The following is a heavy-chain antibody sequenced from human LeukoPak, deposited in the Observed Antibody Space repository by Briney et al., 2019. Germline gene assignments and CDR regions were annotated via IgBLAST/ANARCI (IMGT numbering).Heavy chain of an antibody. V-gene: IGHV3-7*01. CDR1: GFTFSHYW. CDR3: ARERYCSDSNCPHFEF. CDR2: IKQDESEK. Sequence: GGSLRLSCTASGFTFSHYWMSWVRQAPGKGLQWVADIKQDESEKYYVDSVKGRFTISRDNAKNSMYLQMNSLRAEDTAVYYCARERYCSDSNCPHFEFWGQGTLVTVSS. D-gene: IGHD2-15*01. J-gene: IGHJ4*02.